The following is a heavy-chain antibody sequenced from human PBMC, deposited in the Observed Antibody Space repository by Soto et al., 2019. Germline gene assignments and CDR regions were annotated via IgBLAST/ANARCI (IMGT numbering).Heavy chain of an antibody. V-gene: IGHV3-23*01. D-gene: IGHD2-2*01. CDR1: GITFTAYA. J-gene: IGHJ4*02. CDR3: APIIIPADTHFY. Sequence: EVQLLESGGGLVQPGGSLRLSCAASGITFTAYAMSWVRQAPGKGLEWVSSISGSGGSTYYADSVKGRLTISRDNSQNTLYLQMNSLRAEDTAVYYCAPIIIPADTHFYWGQGTLVTVSS. CDR2: ISGSGGST.